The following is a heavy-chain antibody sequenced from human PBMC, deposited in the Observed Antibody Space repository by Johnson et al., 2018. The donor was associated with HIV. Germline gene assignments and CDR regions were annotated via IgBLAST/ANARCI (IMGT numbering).Heavy chain of an antibody. V-gene: IGHV3-33*01. CDR1: GFTFSNYD. CDR2: ICYDESNK. CDR3: ARTPSLPGAFDI. Sequence: VQPGRSLRLSCAASGFTFSNYDMHWVRQAPGKGLEWVALICYDESNKYYADSVKGRFTISRDNSKNTLYLQMNSLRAEDTAVYYCARTPSLPGAFDIWGQGTMVTVSS. J-gene: IGHJ3*02.